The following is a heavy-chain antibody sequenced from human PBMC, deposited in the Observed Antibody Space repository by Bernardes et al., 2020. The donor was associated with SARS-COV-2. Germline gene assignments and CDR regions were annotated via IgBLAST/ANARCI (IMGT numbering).Heavy chain of an antibody. CDR1: GFTFDDYA. CDR3: ANLGYGPRYDYYGMDV. D-gene: IGHD5-18*01. V-gene: IGHV3-9*01. Sequence: GGSLRLSCAASGFTFDDYAMHWVRQAPGKGLEWVSGISWNSGSIGYADSVKGRFTISRDNAKNSLYLQMNSLRAEDTALYYCANLGYGPRYDYYGMDVWGQGTTVTVSS. CDR2: ISWNSGSI. J-gene: IGHJ6*02.